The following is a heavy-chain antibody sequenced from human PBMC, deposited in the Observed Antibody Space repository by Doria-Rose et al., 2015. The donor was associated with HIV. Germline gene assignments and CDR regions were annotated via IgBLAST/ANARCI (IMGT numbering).Heavy chain of an antibody. V-gene: IGHV4-59*01. J-gene: IGHJ4*02. D-gene: IGHD1-26*01. CDR3: ARVLSGTYDY. CDR2: IFYTGST. Sequence: QVQLQESGPGLVKPSETLSLTCSVSGGFISHYYWSWIRQPPGKGLEYIGDIFYTGSTNFSPSLKSRVSISIDTSKNKFSLRPSSVTAADTAAYYCARVLSGTYDYWGQGTLVTVSS. CDR1: GGFISHYY.